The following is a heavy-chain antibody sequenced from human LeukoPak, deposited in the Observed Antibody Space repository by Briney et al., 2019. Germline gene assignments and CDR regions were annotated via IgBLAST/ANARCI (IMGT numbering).Heavy chain of an antibody. Sequence: ASVKVSCKASGGTFSSYAISWVRQAPGQGLEWMGGIIPIFGTANYAQKFQGRVTITADESTSTAYMELSSLRSEDTAVYYCARALNYDFWSGCGYWGQGTLVTVSS. D-gene: IGHD3-3*01. CDR1: GGTFSSYA. CDR3: ARALNYDFWSGCGY. CDR2: IIPIFGTA. J-gene: IGHJ4*02. V-gene: IGHV1-69*13.